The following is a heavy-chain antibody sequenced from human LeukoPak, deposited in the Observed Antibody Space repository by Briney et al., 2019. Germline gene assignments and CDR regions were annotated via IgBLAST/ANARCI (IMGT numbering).Heavy chain of an antibody. J-gene: IGHJ4*02. V-gene: IGHV3-53*01. D-gene: IGHD3-22*01. CDR1: GFTVSSNY. CDR3: ARDLGDDSSGYYDY. Sequence: GGSLRLSCAASGFTVSSNYMSWVRQAPGKGLEWVSVIYSGGSTYYADSVKGRFTISRDNAKNSLYLQMNSLRAEDTAVYYCARDLGDDSSGYYDYWGQGTLVTVSS. CDR2: IYSGGST.